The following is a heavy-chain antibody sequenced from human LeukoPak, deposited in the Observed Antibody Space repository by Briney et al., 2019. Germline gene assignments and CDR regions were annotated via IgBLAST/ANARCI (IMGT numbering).Heavy chain of an antibody. V-gene: IGHV5-51*01. Sequence: ESLKISCKGSGYSFTSYWIGWVRQMPGKGLEWMGIIYPGDSDTRYSPSFQGQVTTSADKSISTAYLQWSSLKASDTAMYFCARGVNCSGTNCPFDYWGQGTLVTVSS. CDR2: IYPGDSDT. CDR1: GYSFTSYW. CDR3: ARGVNCSGTNCPFDY. J-gene: IGHJ4*02. D-gene: IGHD2-2*01.